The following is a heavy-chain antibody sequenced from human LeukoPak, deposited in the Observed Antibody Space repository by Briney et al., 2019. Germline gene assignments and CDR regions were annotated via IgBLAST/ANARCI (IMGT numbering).Heavy chain of an antibody. CDR1: GFTVSSNY. CDR2: ISGSGGST. D-gene: IGHD3-3*01. J-gene: IGHJ4*02. Sequence: QSGGSLRLSCAASGFTVSSNYMSWVRQAPGKGLEWVSAISGSGGSTYYADSVKGRFTISRDNSKNTLYLQMNSLRAEDTAVYYCAKDRKRYDFWRGIYKGVYFDYWGQGTLVTVSS. CDR3: AKDRKRYDFWRGIYKGVYFDY. V-gene: IGHV3-23*01.